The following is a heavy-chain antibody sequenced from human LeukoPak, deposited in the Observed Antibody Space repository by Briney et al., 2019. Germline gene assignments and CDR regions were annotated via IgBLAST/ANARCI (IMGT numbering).Heavy chain of an antibody. Sequence: GGSLRLSCAASGFSVSTNYLTWVRQAPGKGLEWVSVIYSGGSTYYADSVKGRFTISRDNSKNTLYLQMNSLRAEDTAVYYCARVVGYYDSSGLFYYFDYWGQGTLVTVSS. V-gene: IGHV3-53*01. D-gene: IGHD3-22*01. CDR1: GFSVSTNY. CDR3: ARVVGYYDSSGLFYYFDY. CDR2: IYSGGST. J-gene: IGHJ4*02.